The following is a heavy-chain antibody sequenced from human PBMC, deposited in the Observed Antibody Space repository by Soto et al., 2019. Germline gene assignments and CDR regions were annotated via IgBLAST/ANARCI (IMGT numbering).Heavy chain of an antibody. CDR1: GYTLTELS. Sequence: GASVKVSCKVSGYTLTELSMHWVRQAPGKGLEWMGGFDPEDGETIYAQKFQGRVTMTEDTSTDTAYMELSSLRSEDTAVYYCATDFVLLASGYCSGGSCYSDYWGQGTLVTVSS. CDR2: FDPEDGET. V-gene: IGHV1-24*01. J-gene: IGHJ4*02. CDR3: ATDFVLLASGYCSGGSCYSDY. D-gene: IGHD2-15*01.